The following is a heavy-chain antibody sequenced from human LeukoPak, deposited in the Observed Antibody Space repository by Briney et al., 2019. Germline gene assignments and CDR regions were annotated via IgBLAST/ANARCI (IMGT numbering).Heavy chain of an antibody. V-gene: IGHV1-24*01. CDR3: AAGDPWHLLFY. D-gene: IGHD2/OR15-2a*01. J-gene: IGHJ4*02. CDR2: FDLGDGET. Sequence: ASVSVSCTVSGYTLTELSMHWVRQAPGKGHEWMGGFDLGDGETIFAQKFQGRVTMTEDTSTDTAYMELRSLTSEDTAVYYCAAGDPWHLLFYWGEGTLFTVSS. CDR1: GYTLTELS.